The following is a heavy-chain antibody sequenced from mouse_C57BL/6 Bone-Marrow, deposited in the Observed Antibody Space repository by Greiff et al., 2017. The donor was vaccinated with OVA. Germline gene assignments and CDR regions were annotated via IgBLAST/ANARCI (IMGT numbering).Heavy chain of an antibody. CDR1: GFNLKDYY. CDR2: IDPEDGET. Sequence: EVQLQQSGAELVKPGASVKLSCTASGFNLKDYYMHWVKQRTEQGLEWIGRIDPEDGETKYAPNFQGKATITADTSSNTAYLQLSSLTSEDTAVYYCARGYYGSSYPPWFAYWGQGTLVTVSA. J-gene: IGHJ3*01. CDR3: ARGYYGSSYPPWFAY. V-gene: IGHV14-2*01. D-gene: IGHD1-1*01.